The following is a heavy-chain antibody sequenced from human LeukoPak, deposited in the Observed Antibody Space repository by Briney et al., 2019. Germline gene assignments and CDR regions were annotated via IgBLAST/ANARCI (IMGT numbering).Heavy chain of an antibody. CDR2: IYYSGST. CDR1: GGSISSSSYY. CDR3: ARRPFYDFWSGYGSWFDP. D-gene: IGHD3-3*01. Sequence: SGTLSLTCTVSGGSISSSSYYWGWIRQPPGKGLEWIGSIYYSGSTYYNPSLKSRVTISVDTSKNQFSLKLSSVTAADTAVYYCARRPFYDFWSGYGSWFDPWGQGTLVTVSS. J-gene: IGHJ5*02. V-gene: IGHV4-39*01.